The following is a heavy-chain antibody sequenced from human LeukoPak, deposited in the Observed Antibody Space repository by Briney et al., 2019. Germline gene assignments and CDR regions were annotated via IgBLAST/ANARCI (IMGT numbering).Heavy chain of an antibody. CDR1: GYTFTSYY. D-gene: IGHD3-22*01. CDR3: ARLRWSSGPPDY. J-gene: IGHJ4*02. CDR2: INPSGGST. Sequence: ASVRVSCKASGYTFTSYYMHWVRQAPGQGLEWMGIINPSGGSTSYAQKFQGRVTMTRDTSTSTVYMELSSLRAEDTAVYYCARLRWSSGPPDYWGQGTLVTVSS. V-gene: IGHV1-46*01.